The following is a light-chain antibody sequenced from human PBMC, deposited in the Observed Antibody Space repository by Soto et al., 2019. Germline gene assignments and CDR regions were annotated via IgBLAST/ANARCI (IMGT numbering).Light chain of an antibody. CDR1: NIGIKS. J-gene: IGLJ1*01. CDR2: DNS. CDR3: QVWDSTSDHYV. Sequence: SYEPTQPPSVSVAPGQTARITCGGNNIGIKSVHWYQQKPGQAPVLVVYDNSGRPSGIPERFSGSNSGNPATLTISRVEAGDEADYYCQVWDSTSDHYVFGTGTKSPS. V-gene: IGLV3-21*02.